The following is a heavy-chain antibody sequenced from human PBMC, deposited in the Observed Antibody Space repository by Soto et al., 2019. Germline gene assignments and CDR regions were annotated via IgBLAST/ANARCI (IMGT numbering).Heavy chain of an antibody. CDR2: ISFDGSNQ. Sequence: GGSLRLSCAASGFMFNAYGMQWVRQAPGKGLEWVAVISFDGSNQYYEESVKGRFTISRDNSMDTVYLQMHSLRAEDTAVYFCVKAGTMTGTGTTPRSFDIWGRGTMVTVSS. CDR3: VKAGTMTGTGTTPRSFDI. D-gene: IGHD1-1*01. V-gene: IGHV3-30*18. CDR1: GFMFNAYG. J-gene: IGHJ3*02.